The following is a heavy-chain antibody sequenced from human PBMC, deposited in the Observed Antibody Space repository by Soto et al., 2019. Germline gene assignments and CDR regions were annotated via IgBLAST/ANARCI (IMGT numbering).Heavy chain of an antibody. CDR2: ISWNSGNI. V-gene: IGHV3-9*01. CDR1: GFTFHNYA. Sequence: EVQLVESGGGLVQPGRSLRLSCAASGFTFHNYALHWVRQAPGKGLEWVAGISWNSGNIDFGDSVKGRFTISRDNAKNSPCLQMNSLRPDDTAVDYCAKAPYGRLTGYNNWFDPWGQGTLGTV. CDR3: AKAPYGRLTGYNNWFDP. J-gene: IGHJ5*02. D-gene: IGHD3-9*01.